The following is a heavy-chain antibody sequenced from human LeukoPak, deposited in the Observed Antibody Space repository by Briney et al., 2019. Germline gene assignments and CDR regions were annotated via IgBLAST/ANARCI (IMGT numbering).Heavy chain of an antibody. V-gene: IGHV3-15*01. J-gene: IGHJ4*02. CDR3: VCSESGYSYGYGY. CDR2: IKGITDGWTA. CDR1: VFTFSNAW. D-gene: IGHD5-18*01. Sequence: GGSLRLSCAPSVFTFSNAWMSWVRQTPGKGLEWVGRIKGITDGWTADYAAPVEGRFIISRHESINTLYLEMGSEKSENTAVYYCVCSESGYSYGYGYWGQGTLDTVSS.